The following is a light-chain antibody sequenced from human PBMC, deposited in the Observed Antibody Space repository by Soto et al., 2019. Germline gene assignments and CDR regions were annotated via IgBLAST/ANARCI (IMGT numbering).Light chain of an antibody. J-gene: IGKJ1*01. CDR2: KGS. CDR1: QSLPSTY. CDR3: QQYAAQSPWT. Sequence: DVQMTQSPSTLSASVGDKVTITCRASQSLPSTYLAWYQQRPGKAPNVLIYKGSTLASGVSSRFSGSGSGTEFTLPLSSLQPDDFATYFCQQYAAQSPWTFGQGTRV. V-gene: IGKV1-5*03.